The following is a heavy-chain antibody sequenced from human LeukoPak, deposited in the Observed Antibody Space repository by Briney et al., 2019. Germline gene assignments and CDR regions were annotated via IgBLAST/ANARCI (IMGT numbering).Heavy chain of an antibody. V-gene: IGHV4-34*01. CDR3: ARLGGWYAFDI. J-gene: IGHJ3*02. CDR1: GGSFSGYY. Sequence: PSETLSLTCVVYGGSFSGYYWSWIRQPPGKGLEWIGEINHSGSTNYNPSLKSRVTISVDTSKNQFSLKLSSVTAADTAVYYCARLGGWYAFDIWGQGTMVTVSS. CDR2: INHSGST. D-gene: IGHD6-19*01.